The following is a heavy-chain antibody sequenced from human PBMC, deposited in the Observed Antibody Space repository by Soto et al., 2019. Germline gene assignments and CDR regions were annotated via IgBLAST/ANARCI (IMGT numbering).Heavy chain of an antibody. D-gene: IGHD2-8*02. Sequence: PSETLSLTCAVSGGSISSGGYSWSWIRQPPGKGQEWIGYIYHSGSTYYNPSLKSRVTISVDRSKNQFSLKLSSVTAADTAVYYCARDKITGLFDYWGQGTLVTVSS. CDR1: GGSISSGGYS. CDR3: ARDKITGLFDY. J-gene: IGHJ4*02. CDR2: IYHSGST. V-gene: IGHV4-30-2*01.